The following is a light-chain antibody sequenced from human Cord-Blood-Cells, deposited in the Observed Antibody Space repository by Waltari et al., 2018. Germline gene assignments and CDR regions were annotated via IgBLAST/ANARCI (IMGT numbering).Light chain of an antibody. V-gene: IGLV2-23*01. CDR2: EGR. CDR3: CSYAGSSTLV. Sequence: QSALTQPASESGSPGPSITIPCTGTSSDVGSYNLFSWYQQHPGTAPKLMIYEGRKRPSGVPNRFSGSTSGNTASLTISGLQAEDEADYYRCSYAGSSTLVFGGGTKLTVL. CDR1: SSDVGSYNL. J-gene: IGLJ2*01.